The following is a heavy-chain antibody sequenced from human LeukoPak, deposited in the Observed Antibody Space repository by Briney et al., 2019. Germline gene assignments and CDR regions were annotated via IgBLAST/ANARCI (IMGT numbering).Heavy chain of an antibody. D-gene: IGHD2-2*01. CDR1: GYTFTGYY. CDR3: ALLVPAAKDYYYMDV. J-gene: IGHJ6*03. CDR2: INPNSGGT. V-gene: IGHV1-2*02. Sequence: ASVKVSCKASGYTFTGYYMHWVRQAPGQGLEWMGWINPNSGGTNYAQKFQGRATMTRDTSISTAYMELSRLRSDDTAVYYCALLVPAAKDYYYMDVWGKGTTVTVSS.